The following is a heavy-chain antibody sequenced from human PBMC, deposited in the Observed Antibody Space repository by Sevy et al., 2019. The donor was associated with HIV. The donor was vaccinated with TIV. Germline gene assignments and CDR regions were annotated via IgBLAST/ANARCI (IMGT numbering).Heavy chain of an antibody. D-gene: IGHD3-10*01. V-gene: IGHV4-39*01. CDR3: AGHGGHGRLYYYGMDV. CDR2: VYYSGST. J-gene: IGHJ6*02. Sequence: SETLSLTCTVSGGSISSSSNFWGWIRQPPGKGLEWIGSVYYSGSTYDNPSLRSRVSILVDTSKNQFSLKLTSVTAAETALYYCAGHGGHGRLYYYGMDVWGQGTTVTVSS. CDR1: GGSISSSSNF.